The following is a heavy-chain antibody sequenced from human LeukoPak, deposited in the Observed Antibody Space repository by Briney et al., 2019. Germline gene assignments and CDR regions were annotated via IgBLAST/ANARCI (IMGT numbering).Heavy chain of an antibody. Sequence: GGSLRLSCAASGFTVSSNYMSWVRQAPGKRLEWVSVIDSDDSTHYADSVKGRFTISRDNSKNTVYLQMNSLRAEDTAVYYCARGMGYTSRFDYWGQGTLVTVSS. CDR1: GFTVSSNY. CDR2: IDSDDST. D-gene: IGHD6-13*01. CDR3: ARGMGYTSRFDY. J-gene: IGHJ4*02. V-gene: IGHV3-66*01.